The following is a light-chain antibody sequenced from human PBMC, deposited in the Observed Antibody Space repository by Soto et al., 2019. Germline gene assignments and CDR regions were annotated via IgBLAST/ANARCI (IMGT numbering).Light chain of an antibody. CDR2: ANS. V-gene: IGLV1-40*01. J-gene: IGLJ1*01. Sequence: QSVLTQPPSVSGAPGQRVTISCTGSSSNIGAGYDVHWYQQLPGTAPKLLIFANSNRPSGVPDRFSGSKSGTSASLAITGLQAEDEADYYCQSYGGSLSAFYVFGTGTKLTVL. CDR3: QSYGGSLSAFYV. CDR1: SSNIGAGYD.